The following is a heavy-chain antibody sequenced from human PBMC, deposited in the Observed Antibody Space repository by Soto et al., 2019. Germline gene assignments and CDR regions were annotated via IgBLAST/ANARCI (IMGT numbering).Heavy chain of an antibody. Sequence: GPSVKVSCKASEYSFTGHYLHWVRQAPGQGLEWMGWIDPKSGDTNYAQKFQDRVTMTRDTSSSTAYMDLSRLRSDDTAVYYCARDYDKSGYDYFDPWGQGTLVTVSS. V-gene: IGHV1-2*02. J-gene: IGHJ5*02. CDR1: EYSFTGHY. D-gene: IGHD3-22*01. CDR2: IDPKSGDT. CDR3: ARDYDKSGYDYFDP.